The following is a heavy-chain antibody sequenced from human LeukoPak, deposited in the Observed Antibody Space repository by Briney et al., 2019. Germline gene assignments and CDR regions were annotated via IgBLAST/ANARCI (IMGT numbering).Heavy chain of an antibody. D-gene: IGHD2-2*01. CDR3: ARDHCSSTSCPNWFDP. CDR1: GGSISSYY. Sequence: PSETLSLTCTVSGGSISSYYWSWIRQPAGKGLEWIGRIYTSGSTNYNPSLKSRVTMSVDTSKNQFSLKLSSVTAADTAVYYCARDHCSSTSCPNWFDPWGQGTLVTVSS. CDR2: IYTSGST. V-gene: IGHV4-4*07. J-gene: IGHJ5*02.